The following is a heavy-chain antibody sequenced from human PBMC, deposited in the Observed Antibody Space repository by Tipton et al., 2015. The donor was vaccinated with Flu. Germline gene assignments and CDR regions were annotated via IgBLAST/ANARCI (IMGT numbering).Heavy chain of an antibody. J-gene: IGHJ4*02. CDR2: ISSSSSYI. D-gene: IGHD2-15*01. CDR3: ARSLYCSGGSCYAEVDY. CDR1: GFTFSSYS. V-gene: IGHV3-21*01. Sequence: SLRLSCAASGFTFSSYSMNWVRQAPGKGLEWVSSISSSSSYIYYADSVKGRFTISRDNAKNSLYLQMNSLRAEDTAVYYCARSLYCSGGSCYAEVDYWGQGTLVTVSS.